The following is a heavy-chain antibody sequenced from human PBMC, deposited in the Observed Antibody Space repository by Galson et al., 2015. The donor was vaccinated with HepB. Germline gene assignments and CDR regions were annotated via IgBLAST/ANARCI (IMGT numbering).Heavy chain of an antibody. CDR1: GDSVSSNSAA. J-gene: IGHJ4*02. D-gene: IGHD3-22*01. Sequence: CAISGDSVSSNSAAWNWIRQSPSGGLEWLGRTYYRSKWYNDYAVSAKSRITINPDTSKNQFSLQLNSVTPEDTAVYYCARDPYYYDSSGYYWNEGNYFDYWGQGTLVTVSS. CDR2: TYYRSKWYN. V-gene: IGHV6-1*01. CDR3: ARDPYYYDSSGYYWNEGNYFDY.